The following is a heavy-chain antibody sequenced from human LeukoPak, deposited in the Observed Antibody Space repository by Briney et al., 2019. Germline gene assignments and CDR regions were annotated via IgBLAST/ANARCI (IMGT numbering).Heavy chain of an antibody. CDR2: IWYDGSNE. D-gene: IGHD3-16*02. V-gene: IGHV3-33*01. CDR1: GFTFSSYG. Sequence: GGSLRLSCAASGFTFSSYGMHWVRQAPGKGLEWVAFIWYDGSNEYHADSVKGRFTISRDNSKNTLYLQMNSLRAEDTAVYYCARARTFGGVIVIPYYFDYWGQGTLVTVSS. J-gene: IGHJ4*02. CDR3: ARARTFGGVIVIPYYFDY.